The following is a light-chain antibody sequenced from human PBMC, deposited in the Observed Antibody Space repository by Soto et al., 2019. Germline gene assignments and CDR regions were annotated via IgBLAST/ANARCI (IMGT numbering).Light chain of an antibody. J-gene: IGLJ2*01. V-gene: IGLV2-14*01. CDR2: DVT. Sequence: QSALTQPASVSGSPGQSITISCTGTSSDIGDYDYVSWYQHLPGKAPKLLIFDVTHRPSGVSDRFSGSKSSNTASLTISGVRPEDEAGYYCCSYTDIALDVVFGGGTQLTV. CDR3: CSYTDIALDVV. CDR1: SSDIGDYDY.